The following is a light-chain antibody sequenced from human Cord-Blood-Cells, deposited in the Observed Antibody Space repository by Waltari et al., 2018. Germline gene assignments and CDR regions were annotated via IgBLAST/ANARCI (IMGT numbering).Light chain of an antibody. Sequence: EIVLTQSPATLSLSPGEIATLSCRASQSVSSYLAWNQQKPGQAPRLLIYDASNRATGIPARFSGSGSGTDFTLTISSLEPEDFAVYYCQQRSNWPLTFGGGTKVEIK. CDR1: QSVSSY. V-gene: IGKV3-11*01. CDR2: DAS. CDR3: QQRSNWPLT. J-gene: IGKJ4*01.